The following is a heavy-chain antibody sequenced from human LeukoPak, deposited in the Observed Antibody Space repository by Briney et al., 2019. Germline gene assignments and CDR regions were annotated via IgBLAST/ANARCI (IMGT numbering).Heavy chain of an antibody. CDR1: GGSISSSSYY. D-gene: IGHD5-18*01. Sequence: SDTLSLTCTVSGGSISSSSYYWGWIRQPPGKGLEWIGSIYYSGSTYYNPSLKSRVTISVDTSKNQFSLKLSSVTAADTAVYYCARHLTPPPGDSYGYLVGSFDPWGQGTLVTVSS. CDR3: ARHLTPPPGDSYGYLVGSFDP. J-gene: IGHJ5*02. V-gene: IGHV4-39*01. CDR2: IYYSGST.